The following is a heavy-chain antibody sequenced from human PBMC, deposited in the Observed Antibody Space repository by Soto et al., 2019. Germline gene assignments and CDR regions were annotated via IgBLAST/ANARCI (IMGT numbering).Heavy chain of an antibody. D-gene: IGHD3-9*01. CDR3: AKDVHYDIVTGIEYFHH. V-gene: IGHV3-23*01. CDR2: ISGTGRVT. Sequence: EVQLLESGGGLVQPGGSLKLSCAASEFTFSNYAMSWVRQAPGKGLEWVSGISGTGRVTNYAESVKGRFTISRDNPKNTLYLQMNSLRAEDTAVYYCAKDVHYDIVTGIEYFHHWGQGTLVTVSS. J-gene: IGHJ1*01. CDR1: EFTFSNYA.